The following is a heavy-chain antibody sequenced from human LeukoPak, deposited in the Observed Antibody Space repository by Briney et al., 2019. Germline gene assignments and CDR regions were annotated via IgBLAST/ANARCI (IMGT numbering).Heavy chain of an antibody. V-gene: IGHV3-74*01. CDR3: GRDRGALDY. Sequence: GGSLRLSCAASGFTFTNYWMHWVRQAPGKGLVWVSHINSDGGTTRYADSVRGRFTISRDNAKNTLHLQMNSLKAEDTGVYYCGRDRGALDYWGQGTLVTVSS. D-gene: IGHD3-10*01. CDR1: GFTFTNYW. CDR2: INSDGGTT. J-gene: IGHJ4*02.